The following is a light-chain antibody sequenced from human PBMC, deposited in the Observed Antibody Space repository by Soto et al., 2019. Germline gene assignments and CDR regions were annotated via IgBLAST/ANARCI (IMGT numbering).Light chain of an antibody. Sequence: DIVMTQSPDSLAVSLGERATVNCKSSQSLICSSNDKSYLAWYQHKPGQPPKLLIYWASTRESGVPDRFSGSGSGTDFTLTIASLHAEDVAVYYCQQYCSTPRAFGQGTKVEIK. CDR3: QQYCSTPRA. CDR1: QSLICSSNDKSY. J-gene: IGKJ1*01. CDR2: WAS. V-gene: IGKV4-1*01.